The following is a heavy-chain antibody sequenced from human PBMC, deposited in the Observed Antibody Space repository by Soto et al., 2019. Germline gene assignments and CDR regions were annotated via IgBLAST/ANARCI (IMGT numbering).Heavy chain of an antibody. CDR1: SASLSSSTYY. Sequence: QLQLQESGPGLVKPSETLSLTCSVSSASLSSSTYYWSWIRQPPGRGPEWIGSIYYSGNTYYKPSXQSRVRISIDPSRNQFSLKLTAVTAADTGVYYCASSSPFHYWGPGILVTVSS. CDR3: ASSSPFHY. D-gene: IGHD6-6*01. J-gene: IGHJ4*02. V-gene: IGHV4-39*01. CDR2: IYYSGNT.